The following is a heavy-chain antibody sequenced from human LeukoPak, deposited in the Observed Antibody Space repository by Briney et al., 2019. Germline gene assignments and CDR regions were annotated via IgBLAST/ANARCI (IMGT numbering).Heavy chain of an antibody. D-gene: IGHD6-13*01. CDR3: AREYSRAQYYYYMDV. J-gene: IGHJ6*03. Sequence: GGSLRLSCAASGFTFSSYSMNWVRQAPGKGLEWVSSISSSSSYIYYADSVKGRFTISRDNAKNSLYLQMNSLRAEDTAVYYCAREYSRAQYYYYMDVWGKGTTVTVSS. CDR2: ISSSSSYI. V-gene: IGHV3-21*01. CDR1: GFTFSSYS.